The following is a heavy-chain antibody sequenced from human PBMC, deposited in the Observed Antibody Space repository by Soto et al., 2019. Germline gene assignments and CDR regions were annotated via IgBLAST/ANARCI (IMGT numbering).Heavy chain of an antibody. J-gene: IGHJ4*02. CDR3: ARGRNGYYGSGSYFDY. V-gene: IGHV4-34*01. CDR2: INHSGST. Sequence: ASETLSLTFAVYGGSFSGYYWSWIRQPPGKGLEWIGEINHSGSTNYNPSLKSRVTISVDTSKNQFSLKLSSVTAADTAVYYCARGRNGYYGSGSYFDYWGQGTLVTVSS. D-gene: IGHD3-10*01. CDR1: GGSFSGYY.